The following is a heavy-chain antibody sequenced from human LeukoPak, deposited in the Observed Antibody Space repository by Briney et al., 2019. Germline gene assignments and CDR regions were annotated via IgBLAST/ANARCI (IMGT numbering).Heavy chain of an antibody. V-gene: IGHV3-53*01. CDR3: AKGIHYYDGSANDY. Sequence: GGSLRLSCVASGFTVSSSYMSWVRQPPGRGLEWVSVIHSGGTTYYAGSVKGRFTISRDNSKNTLYLQMNSLRAEDTAVYYCAKGIHYYDGSANDYWGQGTLVTVSS. D-gene: IGHD3-22*01. J-gene: IGHJ4*02. CDR2: IHSGGTT. CDR1: GFTVSSSY.